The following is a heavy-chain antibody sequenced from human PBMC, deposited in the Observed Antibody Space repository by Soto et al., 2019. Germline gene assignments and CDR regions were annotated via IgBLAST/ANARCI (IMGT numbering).Heavy chain of an antibody. D-gene: IGHD5-18*01. V-gene: IGHV5-51*01. J-gene: IGHJ4*02. Sequence: PGESLKISCKGSGYTFTNYWIGWVRQMPGKGLEWMGTIDPGDSDTRYDPSFQGQVTISADKSISTAYLQWSSLKASDTAMYYCARSDTTTADYWGQGTLVTVSS. CDR2: IDPGDSDT. CDR1: GYTFTNYW. CDR3: ARSDTTTADY.